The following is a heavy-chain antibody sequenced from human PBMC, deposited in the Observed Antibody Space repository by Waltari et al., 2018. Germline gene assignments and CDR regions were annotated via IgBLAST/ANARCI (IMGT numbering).Heavy chain of an antibody. CDR1: GFTFSDYG. CDR3: ARGLSSAFDI. J-gene: IGHJ3*02. CDR2: ISYDGNNK. Sequence: QVHLVESGGGVVQPGRSLRLSCVASGFTFSDYGMHWVRQAPGKGLEWVATISYDGNNKFYADSVKGRWTISRDNSKNTMYLQMNSLRVEDTAVYYCARGLSSAFDIWGQGTMVTVSS. V-gene: IGHV3-30*03.